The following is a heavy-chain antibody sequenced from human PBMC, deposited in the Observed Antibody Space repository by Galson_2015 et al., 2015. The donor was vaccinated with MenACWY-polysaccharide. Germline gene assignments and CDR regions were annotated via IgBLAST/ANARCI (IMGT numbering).Heavy chain of an antibody. J-gene: IGHJ6*02. CDR2: SGTGGGT. V-gene: IGHV3-23*01. CDR1: GFTFRDYG. Sequence: SLRLSCAASGFTFRDYGMTWVRQAPGKGLEWVSSSGTGGGTYYTDSVKGRFTISRDNSKNTLYLQMNSLRVEDTAVYFCARGHYGMDVWGQGTTVTVSS. CDR3: ARGHYGMDV.